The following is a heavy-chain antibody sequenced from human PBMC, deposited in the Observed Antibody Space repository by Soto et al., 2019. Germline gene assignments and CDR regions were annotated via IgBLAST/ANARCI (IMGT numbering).Heavy chain of an antibody. CDR2: IYYSGST. CDR3: ARLNKPGWFDP. J-gene: IGHJ5*02. CDR1: SGSIISSNYY. Sequence: PSETLSLTCTVSSGSIISSNYYWAWIRQPPEKGLEWIATIYYSGSTYYSPSLKSRVTISVDTSKNQFSLRLASATAADTAVYYCARLNKPGWFDPWGQGTLVTVSS. V-gene: IGHV4-39*01.